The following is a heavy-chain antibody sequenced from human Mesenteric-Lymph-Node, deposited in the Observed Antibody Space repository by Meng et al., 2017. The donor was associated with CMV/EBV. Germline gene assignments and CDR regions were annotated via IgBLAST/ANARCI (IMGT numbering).Heavy chain of an antibody. J-gene: IGHJ4*02. D-gene: IGHD2/OR15-2a*01. CDR3: VRGYVEYSAFDY. CDR2: INWNGGDI. V-gene: IGHV3-20*04. Sequence: SCSSSGFTCDDYGMSWVRRAPGMGVEWVSGINWNGGDIGYVDSVKGRFTIPRDNAQNSVYLQMNSLRAEDTALYYCVRGYVEYSAFDYWGQGTLVTVSS. CDR1: GFTCDDYG.